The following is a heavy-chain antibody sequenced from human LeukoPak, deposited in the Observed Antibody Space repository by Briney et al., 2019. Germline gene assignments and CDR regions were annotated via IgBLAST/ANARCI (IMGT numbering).Heavy chain of an antibody. CDR1: GYSFTSYG. CDR2: ISAYNGNT. Sequence: ASVKVSCKASGYSFTSYGISWVRQAPGQGLEWMGWISAYNGNTKYAQKFQGRVTMTTGTSTSTAYMELRSLRSDDTAVYYCARDHSSGWYGVDYWGQGTLVTVSS. V-gene: IGHV1-18*01. D-gene: IGHD6-19*01. CDR3: ARDHSSGWYGVDY. J-gene: IGHJ4*02.